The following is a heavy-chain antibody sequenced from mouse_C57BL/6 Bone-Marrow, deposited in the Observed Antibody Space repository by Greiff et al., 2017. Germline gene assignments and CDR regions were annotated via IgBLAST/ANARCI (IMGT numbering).Heavy chain of an antibody. CDR3: ARLRGGSYFDY. J-gene: IGHJ2*01. CDR1: GFTFSSYG. V-gene: IGHV5-6*01. CDR2: ISSGGSYT. D-gene: IGHD2-12*01. Sequence: EVQLMESGGDLVKPGGSLKLSCAASGFTFSSYGMSWVRQTPDKRLEWVATISSGGSYTYYPDSVKGRFTISRDNAKNTLYLQMSSLKSEDTAMYCCARLRGGSYFDYWGQGTTLTVSS.